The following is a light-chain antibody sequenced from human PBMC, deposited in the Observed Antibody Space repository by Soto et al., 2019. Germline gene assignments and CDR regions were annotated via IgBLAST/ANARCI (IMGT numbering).Light chain of an antibody. V-gene: IGKV1-5*03. CDR3: QHSHSYPVT. Sequence: DIKMTQSPSALSASVGDRVTITCRASQSINNWLAWYQQKPGKAPNLLISGASSLETGVPSRFSGSGSGTEFTLTISSLQPDDFATYYCQHSHSYPVTFGQGTKVEIK. CDR2: GAS. J-gene: IGKJ1*01. CDR1: QSINNW.